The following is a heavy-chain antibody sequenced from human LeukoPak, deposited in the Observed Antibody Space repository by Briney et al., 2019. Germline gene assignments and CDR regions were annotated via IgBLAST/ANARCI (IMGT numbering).Heavy chain of an antibody. J-gene: IGHJ4*02. V-gene: IGHV3-7*03. D-gene: IGHD4-23*01. CDR1: GFTFSSYW. CDR2: INHNGNVN. CDR3: ARGWLAETTVVTPYNY. Sequence: GGSLRLSCAASGFTFSSYWMNWARQAPGKGLEWVASINHNGNVNYYVDSVKGRFTISRDNAKNSLYLQMSNLRAEDTAVYYCARGWLAETTVVTPYNYWGQGTLVTVSS.